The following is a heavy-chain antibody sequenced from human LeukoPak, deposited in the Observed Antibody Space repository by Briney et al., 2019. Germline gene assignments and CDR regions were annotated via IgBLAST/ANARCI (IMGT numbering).Heavy chain of an antibody. J-gene: IGHJ4*02. CDR3: AKDQGIAVAGILDY. CDR2: ISGSGGST. V-gene: IGHV3-23*01. Sequence: GGSLRPSCAASGFTFSSYAMSWVRQAPGKGLEWVSAISGSGGSTYYADSVKGRFTISRDNSKNTLYLQMNSLRAEDTAVYYCAKDQGIAVAGILDYWGQGTLVTVSS. D-gene: IGHD6-19*01. CDR1: GFTFSSYA.